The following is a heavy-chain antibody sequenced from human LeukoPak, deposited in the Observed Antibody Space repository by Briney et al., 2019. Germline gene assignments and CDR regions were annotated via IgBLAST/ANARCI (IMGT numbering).Heavy chain of an antibody. J-gene: IGHJ4*02. CDR1: GFAFTDVY. CDR2: ISPNSADI. Sequence: GGSLRLSCAASGFAFTDVYMSWIRQSPGKGLEWLAYISPNSADISYADSVKGRFTISRDNAKNSLYLQMNSLRVEDTGIYYCSRDPRSLDYWGQGALVTVSS. CDR3: SRDPRSLDY. V-gene: IGHV3-11*01.